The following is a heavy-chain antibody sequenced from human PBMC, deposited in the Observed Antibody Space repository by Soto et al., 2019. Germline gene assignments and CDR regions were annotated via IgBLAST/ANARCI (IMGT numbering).Heavy chain of an antibody. D-gene: IGHD1-26*01. Sequence: SETLSLTCTVSGGSISSGGYYWTWIRKHPGKGLEWIGYIYYSGSTSYNPSLKSRVSISIDTSKRQFSLNLRSVTAADTAVYYCARVGSGSYYDFNWFDPWGQGKVVTVSS. CDR1: GGSISSGGYY. V-gene: IGHV4-31*02. J-gene: IGHJ5*02. CDR3: ARVGSGSYYDFNWFDP. CDR2: IYYSGST.